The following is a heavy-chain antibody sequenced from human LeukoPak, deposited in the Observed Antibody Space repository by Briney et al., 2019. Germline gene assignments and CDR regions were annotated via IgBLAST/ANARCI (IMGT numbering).Heavy chain of an antibody. CDR2: IYSSGST. CDR1: GGSINSYY. J-gene: IGHJ4*02. D-gene: IGHD5-12*01. Sequence: SETLSLTCTVSGGSINSYYWSWIRQPAGKGLEWIGRIYSSGSTGYNPSLTSRVTMSLYTSKNQFSLNLSSVTAADTAVYYCARVDIRTAFFDYWGQGTLVTVSS. CDR3: ARVDIRTAFFDY. V-gene: IGHV4-4*07.